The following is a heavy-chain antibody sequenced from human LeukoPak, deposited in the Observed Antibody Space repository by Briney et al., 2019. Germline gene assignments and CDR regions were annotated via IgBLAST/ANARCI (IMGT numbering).Heavy chain of an antibody. CDR2: IYYSGGT. CDR3: ARDLHSYGFYWFDP. J-gene: IGHJ5*02. D-gene: IGHD5-18*01. V-gene: IGHV4-59*11. CDR1: GGSISSHY. Sequence: SEALSLTCTVSGGSISSHYWSWIRQPPGKGLEWIGYIYYSGGTNYNPSLKSRVTLSVDTSKNQFSLKLSSVTAADTAVYYCARDLHSYGFYWFDPWGQGTLVTVSS.